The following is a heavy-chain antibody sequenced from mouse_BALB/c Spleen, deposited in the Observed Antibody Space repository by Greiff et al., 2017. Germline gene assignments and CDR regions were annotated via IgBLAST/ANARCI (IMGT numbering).Heavy chain of an antibody. CDR2: ISSGGSYT. Sequence: EVQLVESGGDLVKPGGSLKLSCAASGFTFSSYGMSWVRQTPDKRLEWVATISSGGSYTYYPDSVKGRFTISRDNAKNTLYLQMSSLKSEDTAMYYCARDYGSSYVDYWGQGTTLTVSS. CDR1: GFTFSSYG. V-gene: IGHV5-6*01. D-gene: IGHD1-1*01. CDR3: ARDYGSSYVDY. J-gene: IGHJ2*01.